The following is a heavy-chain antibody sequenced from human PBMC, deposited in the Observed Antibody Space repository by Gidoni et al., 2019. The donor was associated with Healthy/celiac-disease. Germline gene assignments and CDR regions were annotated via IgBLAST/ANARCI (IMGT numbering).Heavy chain of an antibody. Sequence: QVQLQESGPGLVKPSETLSLTCTVPGGSISSYYWSWIRQPPGKGLEWIGYIYYSGSTNYNPSLKSRVTISVDTSKNQFSLKLSSVTAADTAVYYCARDGDYGDYEGVGWFDPWGQGTLVTVSS. CDR2: IYYSGST. V-gene: IGHV4-59*01. CDR3: ARDGDYGDYEGVGWFDP. D-gene: IGHD4-17*01. CDR1: GGSISSYY. J-gene: IGHJ5*02.